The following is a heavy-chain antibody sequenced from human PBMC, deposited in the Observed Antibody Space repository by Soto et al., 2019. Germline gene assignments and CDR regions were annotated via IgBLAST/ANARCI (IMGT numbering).Heavy chain of an antibody. V-gene: IGHV3-23*01. CDR1: GFDFSSSW. Sequence: HPGGSLRLSCAASGFDFSSSWMSWIRQAPGKGLEWVSAISGSGGSTYYADSVKGRFTISRDNSKNTLYLQMNSLRAEDTAVYYCANTRLGIAVAGTADYWGQGTLVTVSS. J-gene: IGHJ4*02. CDR3: ANTRLGIAVAGTADY. CDR2: ISGSGGST. D-gene: IGHD6-19*01.